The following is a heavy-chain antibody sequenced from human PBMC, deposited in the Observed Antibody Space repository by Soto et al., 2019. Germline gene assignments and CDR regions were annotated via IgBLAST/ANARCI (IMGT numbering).Heavy chain of an antibody. CDR3: AKGRGGSGSLTPPVDF. J-gene: IGHJ4*02. V-gene: IGHV3-23*01. D-gene: IGHD3-10*01. CDR1: GFTFNNYA. CDR2: ISGGGDTT. Sequence: EVQLLESGGGLVQPGGSLRLSCAASGFTFNNYAMTWVRQARGKGLEWVSAISGGGDTTSYADSVKGRFTVSRDGSKNTRYLQMSSLRAEATALYYCAKGRGGSGSLTPPVDFWGQGTLVTVSS.